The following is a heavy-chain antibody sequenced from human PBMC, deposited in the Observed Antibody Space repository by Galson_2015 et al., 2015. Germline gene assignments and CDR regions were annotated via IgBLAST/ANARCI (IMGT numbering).Heavy chain of an antibody. J-gene: IGHJ4*02. V-gene: IGHV5-51*03. Sequence: QSGAEVTKPGESLKISCKASGYTLTDYWIGWVRQMPGKGLEWMGIIYPADSDTIFSTSFQGQVTMSADKSINTAYLPWSSLKASDSAMYYCARRAGGATFWSWGPAAHWGQGTLVTVSS. CDR2: IYPADSDT. CDR1: GYTLTDYW. CDR3: ARRAGGATFWSWGPAAH. D-gene: IGHD3-16*01.